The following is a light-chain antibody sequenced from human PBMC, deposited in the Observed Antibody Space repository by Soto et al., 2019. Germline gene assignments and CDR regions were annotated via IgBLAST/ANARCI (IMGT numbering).Light chain of an antibody. V-gene: IGKV4-1*01. CDR3: QQYYSPLWT. Sequence: DIVMTQSPDSLAVSLGERATINCNSSQSLFDSSTNKNYLAWYQQKSGQPPKLLIYWSSTRESGVPDRFSGSGSVTHFTLTISTLQAEDVAVYYCQQYYSPLWTFGQGSKVEVK. CDR2: WSS. J-gene: IGKJ1*01. CDR1: QSLFDSSTNKNY.